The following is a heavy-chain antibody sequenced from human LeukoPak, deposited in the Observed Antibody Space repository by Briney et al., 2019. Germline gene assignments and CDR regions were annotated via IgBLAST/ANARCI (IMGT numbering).Heavy chain of an antibody. CDR2: IYTSGST. V-gene: IGHV4-61*02. J-gene: IGHJ5*02. Sequence: SQTLSLTCTVSGGSISSGSYYWSWIRQPAGKGLEWIGRIYTSGSTNYNPSLKSRVTISVDTSKNQFSLKLSSVTAADTAVYYCARGPISRSGEFDPWGQGTLVTVSS. CDR1: GGSISSGSYY. CDR3: ARGPISRSGEFDP.